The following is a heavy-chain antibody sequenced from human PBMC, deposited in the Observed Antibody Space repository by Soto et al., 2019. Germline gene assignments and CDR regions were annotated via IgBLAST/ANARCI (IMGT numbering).Heavy chain of an antibody. D-gene: IGHD6-19*01. CDR2: TYYRSKWYN. J-gene: IGHJ5*02. CDR3: AREQWLIQEYSWFDP. V-gene: IGHV6-1*01. CDR1: GDSVSRNSPA. Sequence: SQTLSLTCAISGDSVSRNSPAWNWIRQSPSRGLEWLGRTYYRSKWYNDYAVSVKSRITFNPDTSKNQFSLQLNSVTPEDTAVYYCAREQWLIQEYSWFDPWGQGTLVTVSS.